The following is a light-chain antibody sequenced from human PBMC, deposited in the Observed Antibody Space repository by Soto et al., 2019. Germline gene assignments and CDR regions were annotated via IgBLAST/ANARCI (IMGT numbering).Light chain of an antibody. CDR1: QSISSW. Sequence: DIQMTQSPSTLSASVGDRVTITCRASQSISSWLAWYQQKPGKAPNLLIYKASSLESGVPSRFSGSGSGTEFTLTISSPQPDDFATYYCQQYNSYSWTFGQGTKVEIK. V-gene: IGKV1-5*03. CDR2: KAS. CDR3: QQYNSYSWT. J-gene: IGKJ1*01.